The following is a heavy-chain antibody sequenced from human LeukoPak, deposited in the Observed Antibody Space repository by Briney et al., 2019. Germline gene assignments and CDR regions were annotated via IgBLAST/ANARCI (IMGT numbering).Heavy chain of an antibody. J-gene: IGHJ4*02. CDR1: GFTFSSYG. V-gene: IGHV3-30*03. D-gene: IGHD1-14*01. CDR2: ITYDGSNK. CDR3: ARGEVRRGWYVY. Sequence: GGSLRLSCAASGFTFSSYGMHWVRQAPGKGLEWVAVITYDGSNKYYADSVKGRFTISRDNSKNTLYLQMNSLRAEDTAVYYCARGEVRRGWYVYWGQGTLVTVSS.